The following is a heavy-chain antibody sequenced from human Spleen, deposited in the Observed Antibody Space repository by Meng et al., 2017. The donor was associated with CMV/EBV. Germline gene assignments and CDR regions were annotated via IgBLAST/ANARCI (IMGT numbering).Heavy chain of an antibody. CDR1: GFTFSSYS. D-gene: IGHD5-18*01. J-gene: IGHJ6*02. CDR2: ISSSSSYI. V-gene: IGHV3-21*01. Sequence: LSLTCAASGFTFSSYSMNWVRQAPGKGLEWVSSISSSSSYIYYADSVKGRFTISRDNAKNSLYLQMNSLRAEDTAVYYCARTARKIQLWLEDYYYYGMDVWGQGTTVTVSS. CDR3: ARTARKIQLWLEDYYYYGMDV.